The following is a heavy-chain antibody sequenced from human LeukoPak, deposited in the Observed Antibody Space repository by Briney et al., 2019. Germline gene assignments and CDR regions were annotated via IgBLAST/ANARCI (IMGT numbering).Heavy chain of an antibody. J-gene: IGHJ4*02. D-gene: IGHD3-10*01. V-gene: IGHV4-34*01. CDR1: GGSLSGYY. CDR2: INHSGST. CDR3: ARGLTATLLWFGGDYFDY. Sequence: PSETLSLTCAVYGGSLSGYYWSWIRQPPGKGLEWIGEINHSGSTNYNPSLKSRVTISVDTSKNQFSLKLSSVTAADTAVYYCARGLTATLLWFGGDYFDYWGQGTLVTVSS.